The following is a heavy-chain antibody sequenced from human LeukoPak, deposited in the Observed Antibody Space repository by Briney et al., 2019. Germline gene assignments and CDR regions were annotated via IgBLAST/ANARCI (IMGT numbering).Heavy chain of an antibody. CDR2: INHSGST. J-gene: IGHJ4*02. CDR3: ARGSERGLGY. Sequence: SETLSLTCAVYGGSFSGYYWSWIRQPPGKGLEWIGEINHSGSTNYNPSLKSRVTISVDTSKNQFSLKLSSVTAADTAVYYCARGSERGLGYWGQGTLVTVSS. CDR1: GGSFSGYY. D-gene: IGHD3-16*01. V-gene: IGHV4-34*01.